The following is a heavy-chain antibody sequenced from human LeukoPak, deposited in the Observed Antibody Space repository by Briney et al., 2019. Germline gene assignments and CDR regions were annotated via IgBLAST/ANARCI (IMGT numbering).Heavy chain of an antibody. Sequence: PGGSLRLSCAASGFTFSNYAMSWVRQAPGKGLEWVSVIYSGGSTYYADSVKGRFTISRDNSKNTLYLQMNSLRAEDTAVYYCARDRGVRAFDIWGQGTMVTVSS. CDR3: ARDRGVRAFDI. D-gene: IGHD3-16*01. CDR2: IYSGGST. CDR1: GFTFSNYA. V-gene: IGHV3-53*01. J-gene: IGHJ3*02.